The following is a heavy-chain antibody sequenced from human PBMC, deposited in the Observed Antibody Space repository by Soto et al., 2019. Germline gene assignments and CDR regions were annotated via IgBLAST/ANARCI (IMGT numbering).Heavy chain of an antibody. D-gene: IGHD2-2*01. Sequence: GGSLRLSCAASGFTFSNAWMSWVRQAPGKGLEWVGRIKSKTDGGTTDYAAPVKGRFTISRDDSKNTLYLQMNSLKTEDTAVYYCTSRPNVVPAGESDYWGQGTLVTVSS. V-gene: IGHV3-15*01. CDR2: IKSKTDGGTT. CDR3: TSRPNVVPAGESDY. J-gene: IGHJ4*02. CDR1: GFTFSNAW.